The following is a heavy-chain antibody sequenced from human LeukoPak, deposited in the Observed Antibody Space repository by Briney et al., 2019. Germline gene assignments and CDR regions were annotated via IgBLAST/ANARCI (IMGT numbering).Heavy chain of an antibody. J-gene: IGHJ5*02. CDR1: GFTVSSNY. V-gene: IGHV3-53*01. Sequence: GGSLRLSCAASGFTVSSNYMSWVRQAPGKGLEWGSVIYSDGSTYYADSVKGRFTISRDNSKNTLYLQMNSLRAEDTAVYYCARNVFSSWGQGTLVTVSS. CDR2: IYSDGST. CDR3: ARNVFSS.